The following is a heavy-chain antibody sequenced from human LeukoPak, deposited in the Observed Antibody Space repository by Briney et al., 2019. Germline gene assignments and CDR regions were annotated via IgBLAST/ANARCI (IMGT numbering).Heavy chain of an antibody. J-gene: IGHJ1*01. Sequence: PSETLSLTCTVSGGSISSYYWSWIRQPAGKGLEWIGRIYTSGSTNYNPSLKSRVTMSVDTSKNQFSLKLSSVTAADTVVYYCARERGTYCGGDCYSWYFQHWGQGTLVTVSS. D-gene: IGHD2-21*02. CDR2: IYTSGST. CDR3: ARERGTYCGGDCYSWYFQH. CDR1: GGSISSYY. V-gene: IGHV4-4*07.